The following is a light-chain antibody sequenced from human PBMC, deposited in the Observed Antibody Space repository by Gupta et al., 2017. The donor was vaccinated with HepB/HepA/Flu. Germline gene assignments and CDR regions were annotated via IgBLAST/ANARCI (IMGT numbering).Light chain of an antibody. V-gene: IGKV3-20*01. J-gene: IGKJ1*01. Sequence: VFPQSSVTLPLSPGDRATLPCRASQSVSSDYLAWYQQKPGQAPRLLIYGASSRATGIPDRFSGSGSGTDFTLTISRLEPEDFAVYYCQQYDSSPWTFGQGTKVEIK. CDR1: QSVSSDY. CDR3: QQYDSSPWT. CDR2: GAS.